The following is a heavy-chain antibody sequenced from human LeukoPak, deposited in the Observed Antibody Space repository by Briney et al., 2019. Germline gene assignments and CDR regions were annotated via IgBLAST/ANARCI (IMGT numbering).Heavy chain of an antibody. Sequence: SVKVSCKASGGTFSSYALSWVRQAPGQGLEWMGGIIPIFGTANYAQKFQGRVTITADESTSTAYMELSSLRSEDTAVYYCARSRYFDWLRDFDIWGQGTMVTVSS. V-gene: IGHV1-69*13. D-gene: IGHD3-9*01. CDR2: IIPIFGTA. CDR1: GGTFSSYA. J-gene: IGHJ3*02. CDR3: ARSRYFDWLRDFDI.